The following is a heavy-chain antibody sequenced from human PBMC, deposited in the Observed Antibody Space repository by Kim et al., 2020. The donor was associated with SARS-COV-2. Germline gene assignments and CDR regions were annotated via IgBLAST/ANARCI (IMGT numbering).Heavy chain of an antibody. Sequence: GGSLRLSCVASGFTFSSYAMHWVRQAPGKGLEWVAVISYDGSNKYYADSVKGRFTISRDNSKNTLYLQMNSLRAEDTAVYYCARGTVLRYFDWLGDYWGQGTLVTVSS. J-gene: IGHJ4*02. V-gene: IGHV3-30-3*01. D-gene: IGHD3-9*01. CDR3: ARGTVLRYFDWLGDY. CDR1: GFTFSSYA. CDR2: ISYDGSNK.